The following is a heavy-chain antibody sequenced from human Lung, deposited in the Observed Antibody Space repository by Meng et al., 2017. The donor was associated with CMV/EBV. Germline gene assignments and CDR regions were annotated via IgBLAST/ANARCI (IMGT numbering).Heavy chain of an antibody. CDR1: GFTFSNFW. Sequence: GESXKISCAASGFTFSNFWMNWVRQAPGKGLEWVANIEDNGSSVYYVDSVKGRFTISRDNARNALYLQMDSLRVEDTAVYYCYMGHYSGAWGQGTLVTVSS. CDR2: IEDNGSSV. J-gene: IGHJ5*02. CDR3: YMGHYSGA. V-gene: IGHV3-7*01. D-gene: IGHD1-26*01.